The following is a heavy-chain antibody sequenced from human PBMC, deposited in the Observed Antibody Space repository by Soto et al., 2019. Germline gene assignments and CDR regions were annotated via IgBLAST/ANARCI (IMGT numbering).Heavy chain of an antibody. CDR3: ARDLESTVTTYSFDY. J-gene: IGHJ4*02. CDR1: GFTFSSYS. CDR2: ISSSSSYI. D-gene: IGHD4-17*01. Sequence: GGSLRLSCAASGFTFSSYSMNWVRQAPGKGLEWVSSISSSSSYIYYADSVKGRFTISRDNAKNSLYLQMNSLRAEDTAVYYCARDLESTVTTYSFDYWGPGTLVTVSS. V-gene: IGHV3-21*01.